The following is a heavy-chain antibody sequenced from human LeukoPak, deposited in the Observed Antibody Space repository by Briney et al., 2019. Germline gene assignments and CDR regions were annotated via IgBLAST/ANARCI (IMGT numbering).Heavy chain of an antibody. CDR2: IQYDGSNK. CDR3: ANGLSTVTTVI. Sequence: GGSLRLSCVASGFTFSSNGMRWVRQAPGKGLEWVTFIQYDGSNKYYADSVKGRFTISRDNSKNTLYLQMNSLRAEDTAVYYCANGLSTVTTVIWGQGTMVTVSS. V-gene: IGHV3-30*02. J-gene: IGHJ3*02. D-gene: IGHD4-17*01. CDR1: GFTFSSNG.